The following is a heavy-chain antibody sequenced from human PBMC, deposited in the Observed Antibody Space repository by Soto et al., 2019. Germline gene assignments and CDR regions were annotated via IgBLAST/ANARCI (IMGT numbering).Heavy chain of an antibody. V-gene: IGHV1-69*02. CDR2: IIPILGIA. J-gene: IGHJ6*03. CDR1: GGTFSSYT. D-gene: IGHD1-7*01. Sequence: SVKVSCKASGGTFSSYTISWVRQAPGQGLEWMGRIIPILGIANYAQKFQGRVTITADKSTSTAYMELSSLRSEDTAVYYCASQTPGGKHNWNYEDYYYYMAVGGKGTTV. CDR3: ASQTPGGKHNWNYEDYYYYMAV.